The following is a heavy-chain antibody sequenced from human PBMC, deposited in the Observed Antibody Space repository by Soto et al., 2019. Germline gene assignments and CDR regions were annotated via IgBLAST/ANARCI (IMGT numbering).Heavy chain of an antibody. CDR3: VRDVMGT. CDR2: MYYTGTT. J-gene: IGHJ4*02. CDR1: GGSVTSGGYH. Sequence: SETLSLTCSVSGGSVTSGGYHWNWIRQSPGKGLEWIGYMYYTGTTNYNPSLRSRVSISIDTSKNQFSLRLTSVTAADTAIYYCVRDVMGTWGQGTQVTVSS. V-gene: IGHV4-61*08.